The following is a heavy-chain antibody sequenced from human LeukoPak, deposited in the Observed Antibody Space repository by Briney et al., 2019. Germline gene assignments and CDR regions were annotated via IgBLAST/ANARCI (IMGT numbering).Heavy chain of an antibody. J-gene: IGHJ6*03. V-gene: IGHV4-39*07. CDR3: ARTQATVTQRDGYYYYMDV. D-gene: IGHD4-17*01. CDR1: GGSFSSTTYY. Sequence: PSETLSLTCTVSGGSFSSTTYYWSWIRQPPGKGLEWIGEINHSGSTNYNPSLKSRVTISVDTSKNQFSLKLSSVTAADTAVYYCARTQATVTQRDGYYYYMDVWGKGTTVTVSS. CDR2: INHSGST.